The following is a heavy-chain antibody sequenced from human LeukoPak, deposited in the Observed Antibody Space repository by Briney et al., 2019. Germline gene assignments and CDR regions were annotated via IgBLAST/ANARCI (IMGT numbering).Heavy chain of an antibody. CDR2: IYYSGST. J-gene: IGHJ4*02. V-gene: IGHV4-59*12. CDR3: AGYSVQYYYDSSGYYPSGGYFDY. CDR1: GGSFSGYY. Sequence: PSETLSLTCAVYGGSFSGYYWSWIRQPPGKGLEWIGYIYYSGSTNYNPSLKSRVTMSVDTSKNQFSLKLSSVTAADTAVYYCAGYSVQYYYDSSGYYPSGGYFDYWGQGTLVTVSS. D-gene: IGHD3-22*01.